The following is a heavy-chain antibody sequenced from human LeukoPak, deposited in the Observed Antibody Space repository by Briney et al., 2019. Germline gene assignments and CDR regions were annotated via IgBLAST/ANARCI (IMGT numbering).Heavy chain of an antibody. CDR1: GFTFSTYW. CDR3: ARDRGYTQDY. Sequence: GGSLRLSCAASGFTFSTYWMHWVRQAPGEGLVWVSHIKTDGSSTTYADSVKGRFTISRDNARNTLYLQMNSLRAEDTAVYYCARDRGYTQDYWGQGTLVTVSS. D-gene: IGHD5-12*01. CDR2: IKTDGSST. V-gene: IGHV3-74*01. J-gene: IGHJ4*02.